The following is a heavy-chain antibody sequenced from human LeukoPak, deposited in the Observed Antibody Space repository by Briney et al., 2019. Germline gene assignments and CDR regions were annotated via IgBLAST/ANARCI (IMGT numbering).Heavy chain of an antibody. J-gene: IGHJ4*02. Sequence: GGSLRLSCAASGFTVSSNYMSWVRQAPGKGLEWVSVIYSGGSTYYADSVKGRFTISRHNSKNTLYLQMNSLRAEDTAVYYCAILPYSSGWRSVDYWGQGTLVTVSS. CDR2: IYSGGST. D-gene: IGHD6-19*01. CDR1: GFTVSSNY. CDR3: AILPYSSGWRSVDY. V-gene: IGHV3-53*04.